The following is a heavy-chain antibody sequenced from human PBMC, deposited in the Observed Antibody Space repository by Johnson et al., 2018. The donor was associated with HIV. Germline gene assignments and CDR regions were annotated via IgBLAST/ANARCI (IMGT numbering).Heavy chain of an antibody. CDR2: ISSTGTTI. CDR3: TKLVGYCSGGGCYTPGDI. CDR1: GFTFSDYY. J-gene: IGHJ3*02. D-gene: IGHD2-15*01. V-gene: IGHV3-11*01. Sequence: QVQLVESGGGLVQPGGSLRLSCAASGFTFSDYYMSWIRQAPGKGLDWVSYISSTGTTIYYADSVKGRFTISRDNSKNTLYLQMNSLRAEDTAVYYCTKLVGYCSGGGCYTPGDIWGQGTMVTVSS.